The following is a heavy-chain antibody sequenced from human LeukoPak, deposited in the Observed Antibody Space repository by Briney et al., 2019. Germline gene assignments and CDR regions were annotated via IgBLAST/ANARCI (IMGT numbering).Heavy chain of an antibody. CDR3: ARDNDKVVDH. J-gene: IGHJ4*01. D-gene: IGHD1-1*01. Sequence: GSLKLSCKTSGYAFSNYGIRWVRQAPGQGLEWMGWITAYNGNRLYAQRFQGRITLTTDTSTSTSYMELRSLEYDDTAIYYCARDNDKVVDHWGQGTLVTVSS. CDR1: GYAFSNYG. V-gene: IGHV1-18*01. CDR2: ITAYNGNR.